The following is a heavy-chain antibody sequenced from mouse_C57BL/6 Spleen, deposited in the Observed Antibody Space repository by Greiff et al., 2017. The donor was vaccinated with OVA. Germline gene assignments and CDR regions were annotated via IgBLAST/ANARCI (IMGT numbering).Heavy chain of an antibody. J-gene: IGHJ3*01. D-gene: IGHD2-5*01. CDR3: ARQRGYSNFAY. CDR1: GFTFSSYT. CDR2: ISGGGGNT. V-gene: IGHV5-9*01. Sequence: EVKLVESGGGLVKPGGSLTLSCAASGFTFSSYTMSWVRQTPETRLEWVATISGGGGNTYYPDSVKGRFTISRDNAKNTLYLQMSSLRSEDTALYYCARQRGYSNFAYWGQGTLVTVSA.